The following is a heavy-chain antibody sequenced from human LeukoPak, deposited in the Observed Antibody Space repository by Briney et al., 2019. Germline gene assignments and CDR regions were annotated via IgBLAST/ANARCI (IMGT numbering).Heavy chain of an antibody. CDR3: ARQGGGFWYFDL. J-gene: IGHJ2*01. CDR1: GGSIISSY. CDR2: IYYSGST. V-gene: IGHV4-59*08. Sequence: PSETLSLTCTVSGGSIISSYWSWIRQPPGKGLEWIGYIYYSGSTNYNPPLKSRVTISVDTSKNQFSLKLSSVTAADTAVYYCARQGGGFWYFDLWGRGTLVTVSS. D-gene: IGHD6-25*01.